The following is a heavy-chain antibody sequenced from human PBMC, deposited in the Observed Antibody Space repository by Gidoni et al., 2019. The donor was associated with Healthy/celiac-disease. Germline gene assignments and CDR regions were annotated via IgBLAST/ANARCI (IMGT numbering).Heavy chain of an antibody. CDR2: ISYDGSNK. J-gene: IGHJ3*02. CDR3: AREGSPYSSGLGAFDI. D-gene: IGHD6-19*01. CDR1: GFTFSSYG. V-gene: IGHV3-30*03. Sequence: QVQLVESGGGVVQPGRSLRLSCAASGFTFSSYGMHWVRQAPGKGLEGVAVISYDGSNKYYADSVKGRFTISRDNSKNTLYLQMNSLRAEDTAVYYCAREGSPYSSGLGAFDIWGQGTMVTVSS.